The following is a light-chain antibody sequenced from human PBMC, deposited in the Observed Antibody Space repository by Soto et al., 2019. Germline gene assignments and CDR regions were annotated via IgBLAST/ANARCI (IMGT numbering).Light chain of an antibody. CDR2: GAS. V-gene: IGKV3-20*01. J-gene: IGKJ1*01. CDR3: HQFATTRS. CDR1: QSLSSSF. Sequence: EIVLTQSPGTLSLSPGQRATLSCRASQSLSSSFLAWYQQKPGQAPRLIIYGASSRAAGIPDRLSGSGSGTDFTLTISSLEPEDFAVYYCHQFATTRSFGQGTKVDIK.